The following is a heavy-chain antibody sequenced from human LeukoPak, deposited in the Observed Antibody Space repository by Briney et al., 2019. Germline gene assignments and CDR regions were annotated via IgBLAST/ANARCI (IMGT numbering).Heavy chain of an antibody. CDR1: GFTFSSYG. J-gene: IGHJ4*02. D-gene: IGHD5-18*01. CDR2: ISYDGSNK. V-gene: IGHV3-30*18. CDR3: AKDSMAALQLWAQGYFDY. Sequence: PGGSLRLSCAASGFTFSSYGMHWVRQAPGKGLEWVAVISYDGSNKYYADSVKGRFTISRDNSKNTLYLQMNSLRAEDTAVYYCAKDSMAALQLWAQGYFDYWGQGTLVTVSS.